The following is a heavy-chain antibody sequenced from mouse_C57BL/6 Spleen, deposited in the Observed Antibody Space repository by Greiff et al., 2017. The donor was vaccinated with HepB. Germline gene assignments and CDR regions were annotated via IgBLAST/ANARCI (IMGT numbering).Heavy chain of an antibody. CDR3: ARSSHRAMDY. CDR1: GYTFTDYY. D-gene: IGHD3-1*01. J-gene: IGHJ4*01. V-gene: IGHV1-19*01. CDR2: INPYNGGT. Sequence: EVQLQQSGPVLVKPGASVKMSCKASGYTFTDYYMNWVKQSHGKSLEWIGVINPYNGGTSYNQKFKGKATLTVDKSSSTVYMELNSLTSEDSAVYYCARSSHRAMDYWGQGTSVTVSS.